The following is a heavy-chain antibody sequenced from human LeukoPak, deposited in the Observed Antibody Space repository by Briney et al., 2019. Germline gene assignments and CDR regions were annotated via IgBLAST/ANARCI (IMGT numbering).Heavy chain of an antibody. Sequence: GGCLRLSCAASGFTFSIYGMHGVRGAPGRGLEGGAVISYDGRSKYYADSVKSRFTVSRDISKNTLYLQMNSLRPEDTAVYYCAKDGRRRDYSDSSGHIDYWGQGTLVTVSS. CDR1: GFTFSIYG. CDR2: ISYDGRSK. J-gene: IGHJ4*02. CDR3: AKDGRRRDYSDSSGHIDY. D-gene: IGHD3-22*01. V-gene: IGHV3-30*18.